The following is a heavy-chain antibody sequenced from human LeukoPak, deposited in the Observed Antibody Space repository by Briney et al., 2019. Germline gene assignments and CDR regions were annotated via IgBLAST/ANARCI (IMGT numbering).Heavy chain of an antibody. J-gene: IGHJ4*02. CDR1: GFAVSSNY. V-gene: IGHV3-53*01. CDR2: IYAGGIT. D-gene: IGHD6-25*01. CDR3: ARLSGWLDY. Sequence: GGSLRLSCAASGFAVSSNYMSWVRQAPGKGLEWVSVIYAGGITYYAGSVKGRFTISRDNSKNTLYLQMNSLRAEDTAVYYCARLSGWLDYWGQGTLVTVSS.